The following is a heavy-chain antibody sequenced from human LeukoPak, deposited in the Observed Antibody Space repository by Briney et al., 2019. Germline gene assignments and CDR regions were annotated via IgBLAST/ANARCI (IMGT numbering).Heavy chain of an antibody. J-gene: IGHJ4*02. CDR2: IRSKAYGGTS. CDR3: TRTLRFFDWLPYIDS. D-gene: IGHD3-9*01. V-gene: IGHV3-49*03. CDR1: GFTFGDHG. Sequence: GGSLRLSCTTSGFTFGDHGMSWFRQAPGKGLEWVGFIRSKAYGGTSGYAASVKGRFTISRDDSKSIAYLQMNSLKTEDTAVYYCTRTLRFFDWLPYIDSWGQGTLVTVSS.